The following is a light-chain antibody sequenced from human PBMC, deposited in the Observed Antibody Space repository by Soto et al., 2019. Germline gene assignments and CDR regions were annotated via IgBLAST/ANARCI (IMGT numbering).Light chain of an antibody. CDR3: QQRSNWHPIT. J-gene: IGKJ5*01. CDR2: DAS. CDR1: QSVSSY. Sequence: EIVLTQSPATLSLSPAERATLSCRASQSVSSYLAWYQQKPAQAPSLLIYDASNRATGIPARFSGSGSGTDFTLTISSLEPEDFAVYYCQQRSNWHPITFGQGTRLEIK. V-gene: IGKV3-11*01.